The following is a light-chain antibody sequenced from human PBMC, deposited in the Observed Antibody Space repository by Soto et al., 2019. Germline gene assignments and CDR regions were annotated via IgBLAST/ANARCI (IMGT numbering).Light chain of an antibody. V-gene: IGKV3-15*01. J-gene: IGKJ1*01. CDR3: QQYNSWPWT. Sequence: DIVLTQSPATLPLSPGERATLSCRASQSVSNNLAWYQKKPGQPPRLLIYGASTEATNIPTRFSGTGSGTDFTLTISSLRSEDFAVYYGQQYNSWPWTFGQGTKVEIK. CDR2: GAS. CDR1: QSVSNN.